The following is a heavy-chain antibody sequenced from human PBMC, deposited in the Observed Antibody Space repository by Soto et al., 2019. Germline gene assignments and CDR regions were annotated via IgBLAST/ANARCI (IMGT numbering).Heavy chain of an antibody. D-gene: IGHD6-6*01. CDR1: GGSISSGDYY. V-gene: IGHV4-30-4*02. Sequence: SETLSLTCTVSGGSISSGDYYWSWIRQPPGKGLEWIGYIYYSGSTYYNPSLKSRVTISVDTSKNQFSLKPSSVTAADTAVYYCATRSIAALYYYGMDVWGQGTTVTVSS. CDR3: ATRSIAALYYYGMDV. CDR2: IYYSGST. J-gene: IGHJ6*02.